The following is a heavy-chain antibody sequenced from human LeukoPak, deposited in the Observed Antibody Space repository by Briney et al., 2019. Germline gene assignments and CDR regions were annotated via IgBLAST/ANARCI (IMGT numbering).Heavy chain of an antibody. D-gene: IGHD6-13*01. J-gene: IGHJ4*02. CDR1: GGSISGYY. CDR2: IYYSGST. CDR3: ARQRVAAAGTLDY. Sequence: PSETLSLTCTVSGGSISGYYWSWIRQPPGKGLEWIGYIYYSGSTNYNPSLKSRVTISVDTSKNQFSLKLSSVTAADTAVYYCARQRVAAAGTLDYRGQGTLVTVSS. V-gene: IGHV4-59*08.